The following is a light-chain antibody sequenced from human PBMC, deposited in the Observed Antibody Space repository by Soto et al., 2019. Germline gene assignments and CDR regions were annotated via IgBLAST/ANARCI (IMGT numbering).Light chain of an antibody. J-gene: IGLJ1*01. CDR2: EVS. CDR3: SSFTSTRTYV. Sequence: QSALTQPASVSGSPGQSITISCTGTSSDGVSWYQQHPGKAPKLMIYEVSNRPSGVSNRFSGSKSGYTASLTISGLQAEDEADYYCSSFTSTRTYVFGPGTKLTVL. V-gene: IGLV2-14*01. CDR1: SSDGV.